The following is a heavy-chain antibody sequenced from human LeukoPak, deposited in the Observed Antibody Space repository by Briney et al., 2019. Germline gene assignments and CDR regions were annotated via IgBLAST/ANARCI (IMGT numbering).Heavy chain of an antibody. J-gene: IGHJ4*02. CDR3: ARAPTPIIAVAGPFDY. D-gene: IGHD6-19*01. V-gene: IGHV6-1*01. CDR2: TYYRSKWYN. CDR1: GDSVSNNSAA. Sequence: SPTLCLTCAISGDSVSNNSAAWNWIRQSPSRGLEWLGRTYYRSKWYNDYAVSVKSRITINPDTSKNQFSLQVNSVTPEDTAVYYCARAPTPIIAVAGPFDYWGQGTLVTVSS.